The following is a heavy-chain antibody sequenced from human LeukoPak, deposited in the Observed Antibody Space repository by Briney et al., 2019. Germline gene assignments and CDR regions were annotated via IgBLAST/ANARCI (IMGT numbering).Heavy chain of an antibody. V-gene: IGHV1-69*06. CDR1: GGTFSYYP. J-gene: IGHJ3*02. Sequence: SVKVSCKASGGTFSYYPISWVPQAPGQGLEWLGSIIPLYGTTKSAQKFLGRVTTTADKSTNTLYMELDSLTSDDTAVYYCVREEGLSGAFDIWGQGTLVTVSS. CDR3: VREEGLSGAFDI. CDR2: IIPLYGTT. D-gene: IGHD5/OR15-5a*01.